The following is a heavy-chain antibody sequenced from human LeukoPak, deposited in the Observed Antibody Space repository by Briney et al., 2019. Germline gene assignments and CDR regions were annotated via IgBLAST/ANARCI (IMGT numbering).Heavy chain of an antibody. CDR1: GGSISSYY. D-gene: IGHD6-6*01. V-gene: IGHV4-4*07. CDR3: ARSEYSSSQFDY. CDR2: IYTSGST. Sequence: SETLSLTRTVSGGSISSYYWSWIRQPAGKGLEWIGRIYTSGSTNYNPSLKSRVTMSVDTSKNQFSLKLSSVTAADTAVYYCARSEYSSSQFDYWGQGTLVTVSS. J-gene: IGHJ4*02.